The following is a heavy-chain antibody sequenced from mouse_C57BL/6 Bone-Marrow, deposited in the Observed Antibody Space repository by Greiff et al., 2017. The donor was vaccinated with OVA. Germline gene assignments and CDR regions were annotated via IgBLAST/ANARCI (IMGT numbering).Heavy chain of an antibody. CDR1: GYTFTDYY. Sequence: EVQLQQSGAELMKPGASVKMSCKASGYTFTDYYMNWVKQSHGKSLEWIGVINPYNGGTSYNQKFKGKATLTVDKSSSTAYMELNSLTSEDSAVYYCAREDDFDYWGQGTTLTVSS. CDR3: AREDDFDY. CDR2: INPYNGGT. J-gene: IGHJ2*01. V-gene: IGHV1-19*01.